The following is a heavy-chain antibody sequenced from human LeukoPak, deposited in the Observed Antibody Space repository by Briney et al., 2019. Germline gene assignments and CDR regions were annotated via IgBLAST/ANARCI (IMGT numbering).Heavy chain of an antibody. CDR3: VRNWEYDY. CDR2: INSNGGNT. J-gene: IGHJ4*02. D-gene: IGHD7-27*01. Sequence: GGSLRLSCAASGFTFSTYSMHWVRQAPGKGLEYVSAINSNGGNTYYANSVKGRFTISRDNSKNTLYLQMGSLRAEDMAVYYCVRNWEYDYWGQGTLVTVSS. CDR1: GFTFSTYS. V-gene: IGHV3-64*01.